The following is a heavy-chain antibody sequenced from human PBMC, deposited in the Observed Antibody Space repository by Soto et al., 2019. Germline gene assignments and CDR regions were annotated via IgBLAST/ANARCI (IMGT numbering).Heavy chain of an antibody. CDR1: GFAFSNYA. J-gene: IGHJ4*02. Sequence: EVQLLESGGDLVQPGGSLRLSCAASGFAFSNYAVTWVRQAPGKGLEWVSSISRSSSVIYYADSVRGRFFISRDNSKSMLYLQMNSLRAEDTARYYCAKDPTGDYIGAFADWGQGTLVTVSS. V-gene: IGHV3-23*01. CDR2: ISRSSSVI. CDR3: AKDPTGDYIGAFAD. D-gene: IGHD4-17*01.